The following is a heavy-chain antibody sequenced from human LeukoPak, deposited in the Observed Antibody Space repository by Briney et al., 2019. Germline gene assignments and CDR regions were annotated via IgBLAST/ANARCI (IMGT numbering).Heavy chain of an antibody. CDR1: GYTFTSYG. D-gene: IGHD6-13*01. J-gene: IGHJ5*02. CDR2: ISAYNGNT. Sequence: ASEKVSCKASGYTFTSYGISWVRQAAGQGLEWMGWISAYNGNTNYAQKLQGRVTMTTDTSTSTAYMELRSLRSDDTAVYYCARDEGYSSSWRTNWFDPWGQGTLVTVSS. V-gene: IGHV1-18*01. CDR3: ARDEGYSSSWRTNWFDP.